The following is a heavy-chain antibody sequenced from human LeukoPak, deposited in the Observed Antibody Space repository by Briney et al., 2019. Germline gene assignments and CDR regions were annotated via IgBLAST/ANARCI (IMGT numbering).Heavy chain of an antibody. J-gene: IGHJ5*02. CDR2: ISSSSSTI. Sequence: GGSLRLSCAASGFTLSSYSMNWVRQAPGKGLEWVSYISSSSSTIYYADSVKGRFTISGDNAKNSLYLQMNSLRAEDTAVYYCARDGPGNGGSYSSGIDWFDPWGQGTLVNVSS. V-gene: IGHV3-48*01. CDR1: GFTLSSYS. D-gene: IGHD1-26*01. CDR3: ARDGPGNGGSYSSGIDWFDP.